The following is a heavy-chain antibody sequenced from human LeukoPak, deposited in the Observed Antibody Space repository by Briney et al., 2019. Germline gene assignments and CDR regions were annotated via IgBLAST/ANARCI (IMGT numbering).Heavy chain of an antibody. Sequence: GGSLRLSCAASGFTFSNYWLTWVRQAPGQGLELVANIKHDGSEDYYLDSVKGRFTISRDNAKSSMWLQMNSLRAEDTAVYYCAELGITMIGGVWGKGTTVTISS. D-gene: IGHD3-10*02. J-gene: IGHJ6*04. CDR1: GFTFSNYW. CDR2: IKHDGSED. CDR3: AELGITMIGGV. V-gene: IGHV3-7*01.